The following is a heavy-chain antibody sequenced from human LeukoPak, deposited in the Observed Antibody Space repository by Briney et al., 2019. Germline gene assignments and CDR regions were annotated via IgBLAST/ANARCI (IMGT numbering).Heavy chain of an antibody. J-gene: IGHJ4*02. CDR1: GDSISTSSYY. Sequence: SETLSLTCTVSGDSISTSSYYWGWIRQPPGKGLEWLGSIYYSGSTYYNPSLKSRVTISADTSKNQFSLNLYSVTAADTAVFYCARSYYYDYRQIDYWGQGTLVTVSS. CDR3: ARSYYYDYRQIDY. CDR2: IYYSGST. D-gene: IGHD3-22*01. V-gene: IGHV4-39*01.